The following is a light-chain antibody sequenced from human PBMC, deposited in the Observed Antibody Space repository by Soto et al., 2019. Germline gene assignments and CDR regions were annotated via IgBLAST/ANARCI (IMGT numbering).Light chain of an antibody. Sequence: ESVLTQSPGTLSLSPGERTTHSCRARQSVSSSYLSCYQQKPGQAPRLLISGASSRATGIPDRFSGSGSGTYFTLTIIRLDPEDSAVYYCQQYGSSPLTFGGGTKVDIK. CDR3: QQYGSSPLT. J-gene: IGKJ4*01. CDR1: QSVSSSY. V-gene: IGKV3-20*01. CDR2: GAS.